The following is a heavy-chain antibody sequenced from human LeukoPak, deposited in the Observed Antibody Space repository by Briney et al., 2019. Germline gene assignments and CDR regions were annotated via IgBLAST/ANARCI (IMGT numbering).Heavy chain of an antibody. Sequence: SVKVSCKASGYTFTSYDINWVRQATGQGLEWMGRIIPIHDIANYAQKFQGRVTITADTSTSTVYMELSSLRSEDTAIYYCARGKEHCTTSTCFQSYDQWGQGALVIVSS. D-gene: IGHD2-8*01. CDR1: GYTFTSYD. CDR3: ARGKEHCTTSTCFQSYDQ. V-gene: IGHV1-69*04. CDR2: IIPIHDIA. J-gene: IGHJ4*02.